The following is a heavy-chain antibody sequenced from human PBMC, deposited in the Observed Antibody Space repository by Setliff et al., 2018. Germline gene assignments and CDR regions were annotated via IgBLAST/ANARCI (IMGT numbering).Heavy chain of an antibody. CDR1: GGSVSNSGFF. D-gene: IGHD2-15*01. CDR2: ICDSGSS. V-gene: IGHV4-39*01. Sequence: NPSETLSLTCTVSGGSVSNSGFFWGWLRQAPGKGLEWIGNICDSGSSNYNASLKSRLIITRDTSKNQISLKLTSVTAADTAVYYCGRGFSRIEGWGNWFDPWGQGILVTVSS. CDR3: GRGFSRIEGWGNWFDP. J-gene: IGHJ5*02.